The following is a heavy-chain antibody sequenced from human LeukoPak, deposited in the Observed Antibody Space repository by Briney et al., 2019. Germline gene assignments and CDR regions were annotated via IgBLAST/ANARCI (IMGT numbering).Heavy chain of an antibody. D-gene: IGHD6-13*01. J-gene: IGHJ4*02. V-gene: IGHV3-30*19. CDR1: RFTFSTYG. CDR3: ARGVRGSSWLSFDY. CDR2: ISYDGSNK. Sequence: GGSLRLSCAASRFTFSTYGMHWVRRAPGKGLEWVALISYDGSNKYYADSVKGRFTISRDNSKNTLYLQMNSLRAEDTAVYYCARGVRGSSWLSFDYWGQGTLVIVSS.